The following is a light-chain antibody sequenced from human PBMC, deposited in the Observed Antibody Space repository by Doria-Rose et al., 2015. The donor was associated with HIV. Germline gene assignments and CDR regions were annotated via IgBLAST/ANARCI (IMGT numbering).Light chain of an antibody. CDR2: DGS. CDR1: QSFSSTY. CDR3: HQYGTSWT. V-gene: IGKV3-20*01. Sequence: TQSPGTLSLSPGERATLSCRASQSFSSTYLAWYQQKPGQAPSLLIHDGSTRATGIPDRFSASGSGTDFTLTINRLEPEDLALYYCHQYGTSWTFGQGTKVEI. J-gene: IGKJ1*01.